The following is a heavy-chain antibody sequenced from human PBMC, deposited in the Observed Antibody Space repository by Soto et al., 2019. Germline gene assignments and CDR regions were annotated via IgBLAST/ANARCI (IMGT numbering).Heavy chain of an antibody. CDR1: GFTFSSYG. Sequence: QVQLVESGGGVVQPGRSLRLSCAASGFTFSSYGMHWVRQAPGTGLEWVAVIWYDGSNKYYADSVKGRFTISRDNSKNTLYLQMNSLRAEDTAVYYCARAAHSGYDPLDYWGQGTLVTVSS. J-gene: IGHJ4*02. CDR3: ARAAHSGYDPLDY. CDR2: IWYDGSNK. V-gene: IGHV3-33*01. D-gene: IGHD5-12*01.